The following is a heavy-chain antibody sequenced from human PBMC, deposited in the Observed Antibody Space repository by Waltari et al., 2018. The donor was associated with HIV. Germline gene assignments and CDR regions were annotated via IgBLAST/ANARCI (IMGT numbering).Heavy chain of an antibody. J-gene: IGHJ4*01. V-gene: IGHV3-15*01. CDR2: IKIKSDGVTT. D-gene: IGHD2-15*01. CDR3: ATDYFASFCNGASCTPLYVSY. CDR1: GFSFNGAW. Sequence: SCTASGFSFNGAWLTWVRQAPGKGLDWVGRIKIKSDGVTTDVAAPIKDRFAISRNDSETTIYLQMNSLKTEDTGVYYCATDYFASFCNGASCTPLYVSYWGQGTLVTVS.